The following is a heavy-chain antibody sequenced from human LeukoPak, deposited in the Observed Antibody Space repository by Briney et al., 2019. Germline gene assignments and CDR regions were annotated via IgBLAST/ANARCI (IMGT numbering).Heavy chain of an antibody. Sequence: GEALKISCKGSGYSFTSYWIGWVRQMPGKGLGWMGIIYPGESDTRYSPSFQGQVTISADKSISTAYLQWSSLKASDTAMYYCATLAPRGDGYRGDAFDIWGQGTTVTVSS. J-gene: IGHJ3*02. CDR1: GYSFTSYW. CDR3: ATLAPRGDGYRGDAFDI. V-gene: IGHV5-51*01. CDR2: IYPGESDT. D-gene: IGHD5-24*01.